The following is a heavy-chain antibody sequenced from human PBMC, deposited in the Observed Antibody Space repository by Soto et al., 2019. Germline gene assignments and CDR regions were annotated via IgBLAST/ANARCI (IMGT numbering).Heavy chain of an antibody. V-gene: IGHV3-23*01. CDR1: GFTFSSYA. CDR2: ISGSGGST. CDR3: ATIPPYCSSTSCLWDY. J-gene: IGHJ4*02. D-gene: IGHD2-2*01. Sequence: VGSRRLSCAASGFTFSSYAMSWVRQAPGKGLEWVSAISGSGGSTYYADSVKGRFTISRDNSKNTLYLQMNSLRAEDTAVYYCATIPPYCSSTSCLWDYWGQGTLVTVSS.